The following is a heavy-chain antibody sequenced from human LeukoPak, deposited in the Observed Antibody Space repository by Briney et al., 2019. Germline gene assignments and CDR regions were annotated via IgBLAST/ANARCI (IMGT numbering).Heavy chain of an antibody. CDR3: AREQWLAANWFDP. J-gene: IGHJ5*02. D-gene: IGHD6-19*01. V-gene: IGHV4-59*01. CDR1: GGSISSYY. CDR2: IHNSGST. Sequence: SETLSLTCTVSGGSISSYYRSWIRQPPGKGLEWIGYIHNSGSTNHNPSLKSRVTISVDTSKNQFSLRLSSVTAADTAVYYCAREQWLAANWFDPWGQGTLVTVSS.